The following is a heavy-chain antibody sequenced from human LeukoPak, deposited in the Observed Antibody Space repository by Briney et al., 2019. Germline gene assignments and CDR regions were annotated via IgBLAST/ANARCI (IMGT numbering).Heavy chain of an antibody. Sequence: PSETLSLTCAVYGGSFSGYYWSWIRQPPGKGLEWIGEINHSGNTNYNPSLKSRVTMSVDTSKNQFSLKLSSVTAADTAVYYCARDYYGPWGQGTLVTVSS. CDR1: GGSFSGYY. CDR3: ARDYYGP. V-gene: IGHV4-34*01. J-gene: IGHJ5*02. CDR2: INHSGNT. D-gene: IGHD3-10*01.